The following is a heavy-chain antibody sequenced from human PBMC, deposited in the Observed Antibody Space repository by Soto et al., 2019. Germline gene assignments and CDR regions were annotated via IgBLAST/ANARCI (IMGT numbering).Heavy chain of an antibody. CDR2: IRSKANSYAT. CDR1: GFTFSGSA. J-gene: IGHJ6*02. Sequence: PVGSLRLSCAASGFTFSGSAMHWVRQASGKGLEWVGSIRSKANSYATAYAASVKGRFTISRDDSKNTAYLQMNSLKTEDTAVYYCTRHRATYGDYTYYYGMDVWGQGTTVTVSS. CDR3: TRHRATYGDYTYYYGMDV. D-gene: IGHD4-17*01. V-gene: IGHV3-73*01.